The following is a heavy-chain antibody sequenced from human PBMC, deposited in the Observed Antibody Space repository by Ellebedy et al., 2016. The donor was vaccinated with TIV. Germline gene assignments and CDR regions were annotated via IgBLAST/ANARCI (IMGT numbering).Heavy chain of an antibody. V-gene: IGHV4-59*12. CDR3: ARGGLSCSSNSCLEY. CDR2: IYYTGST. Sequence: SETLSLTXTVSGGYLRTSYWSWIRQSPEQGLEWIGYIYYTGSTDYNPSLKGRVIMSVDTSKNQFSLNLSSVTAADTAVYFCARGGLSCSSNSCLEYWGQGNLVTVSS. CDR1: GGYLRTSY. D-gene: IGHD2-2*01. J-gene: IGHJ4*02.